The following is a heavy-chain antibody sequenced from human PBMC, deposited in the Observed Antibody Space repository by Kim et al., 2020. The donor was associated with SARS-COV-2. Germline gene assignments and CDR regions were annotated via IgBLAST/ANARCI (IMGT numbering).Heavy chain of an antibody. V-gene: IGHV6-1*01. CDR1: GDSVSSNSAA. CDR2: TYYRSKWYN. J-gene: IGHJ4*02. Sequence: SQTLSLTCAISGDSVSSNSAAWNWIRQSPSRGLEWLGRTYYRSKWYNDYAVSVKSRITINPATSKNQFSLQLNSVTPEDTAVYYCARAPGRFLEWLPSLDYWGQGTLVTVSS. D-gene: IGHD3-3*01. CDR3: ARAPGRFLEWLPSLDY.